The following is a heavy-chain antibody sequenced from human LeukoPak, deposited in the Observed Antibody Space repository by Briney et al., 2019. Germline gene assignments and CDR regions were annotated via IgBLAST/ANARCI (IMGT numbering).Heavy chain of an antibody. D-gene: IGHD4-23*01. CDR3: ARATTVVTRVGFAY. CDR2: INWNGGST. CDR1: GFTFDDDG. J-gene: IGHJ4*02. Sequence: GGSLRLSCAASGFTFDDDGMSWVRQAPGNGLDGVSGINWNGGSTGYADSVKGRFTISRDNAKNSLSLQMNSLRVEDTALYYCARATTVVTRVGFAYWGQGTLVTVSS. V-gene: IGHV3-20*04.